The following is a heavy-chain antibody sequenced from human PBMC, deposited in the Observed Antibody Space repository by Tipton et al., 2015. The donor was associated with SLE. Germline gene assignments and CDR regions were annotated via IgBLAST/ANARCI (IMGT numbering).Heavy chain of an antibody. CDR1: GGSFSGYY. Sequence: TLSLTCAVYGGSFSGYYWSWIRQPPGKGLEWIGEINHSGSTNYNPSLKSRVTISVDTSKNQFSLKLSSVTAADTAVYYCARAQLGYWYFDLWGRGTLVTVSS. D-gene: IGHD1-1*01. J-gene: IGHJ2*01. CDR3: ARAQLGYWYFDL. CDR2: INHSGST. V-gene: IGHV4-34*01.